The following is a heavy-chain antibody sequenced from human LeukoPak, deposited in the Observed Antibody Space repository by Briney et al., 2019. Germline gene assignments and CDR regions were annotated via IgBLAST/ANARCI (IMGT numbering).Heavy chain of an antibody. CDR1: GFIFSSYA. J-gene: IGHJ4*02. Sequence: GGSLRLSCAACGFIFSSYAMSGVPEAPGKGLEWVSALSGSGGSTYHAASVKGRFTISRDNPKHTVYLQMNSLRAEDTAVYYCAKAAQTGASPGFDYWGQGALVTVSS. D-gene: IGHD1/OR15-1a*01. CDR2: LSGSGGST. CDR3: AKAAQTGASPGFDY. V-gene: IGHV3-23*01.